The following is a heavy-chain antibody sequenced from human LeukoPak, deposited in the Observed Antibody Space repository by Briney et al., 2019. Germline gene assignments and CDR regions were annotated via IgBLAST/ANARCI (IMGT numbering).Heavy chain of an antibody. Sequence: PGGSLRLSCAASGFTLSSHGMHWVRQAPGKGLEWVAGMWYDGSKEDYADSVKGRFTISRDMSKNTLNLRMNSLRVEDTAMFYCARDLSFGSLDFRGQGTLVTVSS. V-gene: IGHV3-33*01. CDR1: GFTLSSHG. CDR2: MWYDGSKE. D-gene: IGHD1-26*01. CDR3: ARDLSFGSLDF. J-gene: IGHJ4*02.